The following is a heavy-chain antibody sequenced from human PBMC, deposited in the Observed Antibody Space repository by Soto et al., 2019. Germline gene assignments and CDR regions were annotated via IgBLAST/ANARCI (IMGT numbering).Heavy chain of an antibody. V-gene: IGHV4-61*01. Sequence: SQALSLTCNVCGGSVCRVRYYRCWIRQPPGKGLEWIGYIYYSGSTNYNPSLKSRVTMSVDTSKNQFALKLSSVTAADTAVYYCARYCRSVSSHGFAPWGQGTLVPVYS. J-gene: IGHJ5*02. D-gene: IGHD2-2*01. CDR1: GGSVCRVRYY. CDR2: IYYSGST. CDR3: ARYCRSVSSHGFAP.